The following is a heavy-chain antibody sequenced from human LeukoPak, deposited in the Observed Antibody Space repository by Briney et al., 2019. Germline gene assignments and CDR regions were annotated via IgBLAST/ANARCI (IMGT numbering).Heavy chain of an antibody. V-gene: IGHV1-46*01. CDR3: ARDGVGYYYDSSGSVWFDP. Sequence: ASVKVSCKASGYTFTSYYMHWVRRAPGQGLEWMGIINPSGGSTSYAQKFQGRVTMTRDTSTSTVYTELSSLRSEDTAVYYCARDGVGYYYDSSGSVWFDPWGQGTLVTVSS. D-gene: IGHD3-22*01. CDR1: GYTFTSYY. CDR2: INPSGGST. J-gene: IGHJ5*02.